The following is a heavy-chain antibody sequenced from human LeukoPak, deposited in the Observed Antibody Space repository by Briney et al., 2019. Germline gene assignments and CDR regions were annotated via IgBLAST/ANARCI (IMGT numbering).Heavy chain of an antibody. CDR3: ARLDLNYEGGLDS. V-gene: IGHV4-31*03. CDR2: IYYSGTT. CDR1: GDSISSGGHY. D-gene: IGHD3-3*01. Sequence: SETLSLTCNVSGDSISSGGHYWSWIRQRPGEGLEWIGYIYYSGTTDYNPSLKSRVTISVDRSKNHFSLGLTSVTAADTAVYFCARLDLNYEGGLDSWGQGILVTVSS. J-gene: IGHJ4*02.